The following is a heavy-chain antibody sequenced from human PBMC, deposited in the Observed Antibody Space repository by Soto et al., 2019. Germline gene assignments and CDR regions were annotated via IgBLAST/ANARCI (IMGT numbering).Heavy chain of an antibody. J-gene: IGHJ6*02. Sequence: ASVKVSCKASGYTFTRYGISWVRQAPGQGLEWMGCISGYNGDTNYAQKFQGRVSMTIDTSTTTAYMELRSLTSDDTAVYYCAKNGQPPYYYYGLDVWG. V-gene: IGHV1-18*01. CDR3: AKNGQPPYYYYGLDV. CDR1: GYTFTRYG. D-gene: IGHD2-8*01. CDR2: ISGYNGDT.